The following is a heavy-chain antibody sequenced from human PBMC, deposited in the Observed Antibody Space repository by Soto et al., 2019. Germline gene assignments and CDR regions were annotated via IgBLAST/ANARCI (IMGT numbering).Heavy chain of an antibody. V-gene: IGHV3-73*01. Sequence: GGSLRLSCAASGVTFSGSAMHWVRQASGKGLEWVGRIRSKANSYATAYAASVKGRFTISRDDSKNTAYLQMNSLKTEDTAVYYCTTPGSIAAGYGDVWGQGTTVTVSS. CDR1: GVTFSGSA. D-gene: IGHD6-6*01. CDR2: IRSKANSYAT. J-gene: IGHJ6*02. CDR3: TTPGSIAAGYGDV.